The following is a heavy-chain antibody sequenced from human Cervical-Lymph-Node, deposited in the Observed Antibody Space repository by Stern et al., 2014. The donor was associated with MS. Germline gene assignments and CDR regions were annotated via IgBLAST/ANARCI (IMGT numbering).Heavy chain of an antibody. Sequence: QVQLQESGPGLVKPSETLSLTCTVSGGSISTSNYYWGWIRQPPGKGLEWIGSIYYSGNTYYNPSLKSRVTISVDTSKNQFSLKRRSVTAADTAVYFCARLTSYGDFYPYYFDRWGLGTLVTVSS. J-gene: IGHJ4*02. CDR1: GGSISTSNYY. CDR3: ARLTSYGDFYPYYFDR. V-gene: IGHV4-39*01. D-gene: IGHD4-17*01. CDR2: IYYSGNT.